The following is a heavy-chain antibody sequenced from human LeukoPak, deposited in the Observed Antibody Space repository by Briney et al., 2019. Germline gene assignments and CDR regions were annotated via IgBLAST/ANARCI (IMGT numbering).Heavy chain of an antibody. V-gene: IGHV3-49*03. CDR2: IRSKAYGGTS. Sequence: GGSLRLSCTASGFTFGDYAMSWFRQAPGQGLEWVGLIRSKAYGGTSEYAASVKGRFTISRDDSKSIAYLQMNSLQTEDTAMYYCTRVGIAARPYYWGQGTLVTVSS. CDR1: GFTFGDYA. J-gene: IGHJ4*02. CDR3: TRVGIAARPYY. D-gene: IGHD6-6*01.